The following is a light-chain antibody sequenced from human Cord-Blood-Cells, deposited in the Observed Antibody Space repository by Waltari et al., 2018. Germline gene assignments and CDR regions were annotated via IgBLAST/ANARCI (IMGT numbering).Light chain of an antibody. V-gene: IGLV2-14*01. CDR3: SSYTSSSTRV. CDR1: SSDGGGYTY. J-gene: IGLJ3*02. Sequence: QSALTQPASVSGSPGQSITISCTGTSSDGGGYTYVSWYQQHPGKAPKLMIYDVSHRPSGVSQRFSGSKSGHTASLTISGLQAEDEADYYCSSYTSSSTRVFGVGTKLTVL. CDR2: DVS.